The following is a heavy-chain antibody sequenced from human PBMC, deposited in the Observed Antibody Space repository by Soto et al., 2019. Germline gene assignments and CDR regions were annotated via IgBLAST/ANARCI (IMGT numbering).Heavy chain of an antibody. J-gene: IGHJ4*02. D-gene: IGHD3-3*01. Sequence: GASVKVSCKASGYSFIAYYIHWVRQAPGQGLEWMGGINCKTGVTKYAQKFQGRVTMTRDTSISTTYMELSRLRSDDTAVYYCASSLWSGPHWGQGTLVTVSS. CDR3: ASSLWSGPH. CDR1: GYSFIAYY. V-gene: IGHV1-2*02. CDR2: INCKTGVT.